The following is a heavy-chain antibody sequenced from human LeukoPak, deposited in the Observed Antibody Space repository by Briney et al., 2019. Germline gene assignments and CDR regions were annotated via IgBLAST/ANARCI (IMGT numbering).Heavy chain of an antibody. Sequence: SETLSLTCTVSGYSINSGYYWGWIRQSPGTGLEWIGIIYDSGSTYYNPSLKTRVTISIDTSKSQFSLKLSSVTAADTAVYYCARGRGGGYSGYDSRYYYYYYMDVWGKGTTVTISS. D-gene: IGHD5-12*01. CDR1: GYSINSGYY. CDR3: ARGRGGGYSGYDSRYYYYYYMDV. V-gene: IGHV4-38-2*02. J-gene: IGHJ6*03. CDR2: IYDSGST.